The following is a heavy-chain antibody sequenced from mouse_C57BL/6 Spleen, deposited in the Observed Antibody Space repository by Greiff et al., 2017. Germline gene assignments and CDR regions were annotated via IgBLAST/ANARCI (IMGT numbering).Heavy chain of an antibody. Sequence: EVKLMESGGDLVKPGGSLKLSCAASGFTFSSYGMSWVRQTPDKRLEWVATISSGGSYTYYPDSVKGRFTISRDNAKNTLYLQMSSLKSEDAAMYYCARFRDDEGFAYWGQGTLVTVSA. CDR1: GFTFSSYG. J-gene: IGHJ3*01. CDR3: ARFRDDEGFAY. D-gene: IGHD2-3*01. V-gene: IGHV5-6*01. CDR2: ISSGGSYT.